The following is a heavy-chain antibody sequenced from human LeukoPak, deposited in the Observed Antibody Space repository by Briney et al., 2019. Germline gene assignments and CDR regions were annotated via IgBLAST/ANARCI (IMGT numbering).Heavy chain of an antibody. CDR2: ISGSGGST. Sequence: GGSLRLSCAASGFTFSSYGMHWVRQAPGKGLEWVSAISGSGGSTYYADSVKGRFTISRDNSKNTLYLQMNSLRAEDTAVYYCAKGLSSSSKFDYWGQGTLVTVSS. D-gene: IGHD6-6*01. J-gene: IGHJ4*02. CDR1: GFTFSSYG. CDR3: AKGLSSSSKFDY. V-gene: IGHV3-23*01.